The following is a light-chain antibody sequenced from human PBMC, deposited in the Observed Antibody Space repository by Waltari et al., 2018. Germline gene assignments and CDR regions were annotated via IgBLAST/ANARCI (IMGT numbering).Light chain of an antibody. Sequence: EIVMTQSPATLSVLPGERATLSCRASQSIRSNLAWYQHKPGQAPSLLIYGASTRATGIPARFSGRGSGTEFTLTISSLQSEDFAVYFCQQYDNWLGTFGQGTKVEIK. V-gene: IGKV3-15*01. CDR2: GAS. J-gene: IGKJ1*01. CDR3: QQYDNWLGT. CDR1: QSIRSN.